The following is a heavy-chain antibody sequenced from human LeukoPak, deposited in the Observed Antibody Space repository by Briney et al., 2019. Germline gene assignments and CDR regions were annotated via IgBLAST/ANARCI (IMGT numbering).Heavy chain of an antibody. CDR1: GYTFTSYG. CDR2: ISAYNGNT. CDR3: ARDGRDYGDFFDY. J-gene: IGHJ4*02. Sequence: ASVKVSCKASGYTFTSYGISWVRQAPGQGLEWMGWISAYNGNTNYAQKLQGRVTMTTDTSTSTACMELRSLRSDDTAVYYCARDGRDYGDFFDYWGQGTLVTVSS. D-gene: IGHD4-17*01. V-gene: IGHV1-18*01.